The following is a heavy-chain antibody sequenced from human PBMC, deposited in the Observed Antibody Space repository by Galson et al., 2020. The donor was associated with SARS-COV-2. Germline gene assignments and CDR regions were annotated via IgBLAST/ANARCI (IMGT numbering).Heavy chain of an antibody. Sequence: ASVKVSCKASGYTFTSYYMHWVRQAPGQGLEWVGIINPSGGSTSYAQKFQGRVTMTRDTSTSTVYMELSSLRSEDTAVSYCTRDPTFTTHLGYYLYYYSGMDVWGHGTTFTFSS. CDR1: GYTFTSYY. CDR2: INPSGGST. D-gene: IGHD2-15*01. V-gene: IGHV1-46*01. CDR3: TRDPTFTTHLGYYLYYYSGMDV. J-gene: IGHJ6*02.